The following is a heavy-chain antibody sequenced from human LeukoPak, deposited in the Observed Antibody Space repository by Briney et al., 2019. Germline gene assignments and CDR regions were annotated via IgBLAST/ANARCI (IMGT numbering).Heavy chain of an antibody. D-gene: IGHD3-3*01. CDR3: ATIPRGYDFWSGYWDYYCYMDV. CDR1: GFTFSSYW. J-gene: IGHJ6*03. V-gene: IGHV3-74*01. Sequence: GGSLRLSCAASGFTFSSYWMHWVRQAPGKGLVWVSRINSDGSSTSYADSVKSRFTTSRDNAKNTLYLQINSLRAEDTAVYYCATIPRGYDFWSGYWDYYCYMDVWGKGTTVTVSS. CDR2: INSDGSST.